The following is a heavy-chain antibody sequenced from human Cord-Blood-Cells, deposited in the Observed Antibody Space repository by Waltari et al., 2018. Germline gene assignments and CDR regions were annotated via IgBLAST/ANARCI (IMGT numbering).Heavy chain of an antibody. CDR2: SSSSGSTI. J-gene: IGHJ4*02. CDR3: ARALYWGSMDY. D-gene: IGHD7-27*01. V-gene: IGHV3-48*03. Sequence: EVQLVASGGGLVQPGGSLRLPRAASGFTFSSYEINWVRQAPVKGLEWVSYSSSSGSTIYYADSVKGRFTISRDNAKNSLYLQMNSLGAEDTAVYYCARALYWGSMDYWGQGTLVTVSS. CDR1: GFTFSSYE.